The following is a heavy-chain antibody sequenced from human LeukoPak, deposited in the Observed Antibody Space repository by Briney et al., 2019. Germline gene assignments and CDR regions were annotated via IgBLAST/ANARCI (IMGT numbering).Heavy chain of an antibody. Sequence: SVKVSCKASGGTFSSYAISWVRQAPGQGLEWMGGIIPIFGTANYAQKFQGRVTITADKSTSTAYMELSSLRSEDTAVYYCAKQGGQWLVLPKNYFDYWGQGTLVTVSS. CDR3: AKQGGQWLVLPKNYFDY. D-gene: IGHD6-19*01. V-gene: IGHV1-69*06. CDR2: IIPIFGTA. J-gene: IGHJ4*02. CDR1: GGTFSSYA.